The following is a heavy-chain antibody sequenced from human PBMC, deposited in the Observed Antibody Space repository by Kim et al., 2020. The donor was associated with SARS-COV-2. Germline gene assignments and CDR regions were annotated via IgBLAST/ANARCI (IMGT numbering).Heavy chain of an antibody. CDR1: GFTFRSST. V-gene: IGHV3-21*01. CDR2: ITSSGSYM. D-gene: IGHD2-21*02. CDR3: ARGIYCSGGDCFTDYYYG. J-gene: IGHJ6*01. Sequence: GGSLRLSCADSGFTFRSSTMNWVRQAPGKGLEWVSSITSSGSYMYYADSVKGRFTISRDNAKNSLYLQMNSLRAEDTAVYYCARGIYCSGGDCFTDYYYG.